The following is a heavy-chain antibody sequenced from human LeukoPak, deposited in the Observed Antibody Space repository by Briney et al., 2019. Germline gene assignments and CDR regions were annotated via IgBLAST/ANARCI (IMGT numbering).Heavy chain of an antibody. CDR1: GYTFTIYA. V-gene: IGHV7-4-1*02. Sequence: ASVMVSCTVSGYTFTIYAMNWVGQAPGQGNEWMGWINTNTGNPTYARGFPGRFVFSLDTSVTTAYLQISSLKAEDTAVYYCARAHLYYYDRSDRWSDYWGQGTLVTVSS. D-gene: IGHD3-22*01. J-gene: IGHJ4*02. CDR2: INTNTGNP. CDR3: ARAHLYYYDRSDRWSDY.